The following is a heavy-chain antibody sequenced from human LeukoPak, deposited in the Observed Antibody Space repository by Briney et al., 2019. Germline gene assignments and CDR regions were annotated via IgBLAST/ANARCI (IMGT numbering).Heavy chain of an antibody. CDR1: GGSISSSSYY. CDR2: IYYSGST. Sequence: TVSGGSISSSSYYWGWIRQPPGKGLEWIGSIYYSGSTYYNPSLKSQVTISVDTSKNQFSLKLSSVTAADTAVYYCARRGYYDSSGYPFDYWGQGTLVTVSS. CDR3: ARRGYYDSSGYPFDY. D-gene: IGHD3-22*01. V-gene: IGHV4-39*01. J-gene: IGHJ4*02.